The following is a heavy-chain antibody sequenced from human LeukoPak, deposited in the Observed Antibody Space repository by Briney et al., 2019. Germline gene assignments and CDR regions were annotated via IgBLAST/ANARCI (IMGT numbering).Heavy chain of an antibody. J-gene: IGHJ5*02. V-gene: IGHV3-23*01. CDR3: AKDRDQWLVPSRGFDP. CDR1: GFTFSSYG. CDR2: ISGSGGST. Sequence: GGSLRLSCPASGFTFSSYGMSWVRQAPGKGLEWVSAISGSGGSTYYADSVKGRFTISRDNSKNTLYLQMNSLRAEDTAVYYCAKDRDQWLVPSRGFDPWGQGTLVTVSS. D-gene: IGHD6-19*01.